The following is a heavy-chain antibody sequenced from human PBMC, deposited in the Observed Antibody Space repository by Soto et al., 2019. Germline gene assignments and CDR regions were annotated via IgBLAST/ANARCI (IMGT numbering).Heavy chain of an antibody. CDR1: GGSISSGDYY. CDR2: IYYSGST. Sequence: SETLSLTCTVSGGSISSGDYYWSWIRQPPGKGLEWIGYIYYSGSTYYNPSLKSRVTISVDTSKNQFSLKLSSVTAADTAVYYCARGSYGGRDLDYSGQGTLVTVSS. V-gene: IGHV4-30-4*01. J-gene: IGHJ4*02. CDR3: ARGSYGGRDLDY. D-gene: IGHD2-15*01.